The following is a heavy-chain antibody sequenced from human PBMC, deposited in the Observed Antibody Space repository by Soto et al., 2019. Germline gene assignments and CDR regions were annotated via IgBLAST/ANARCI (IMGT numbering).Heavy chain of an antibody. CDR2: IYYSVST. V-gene: IGHV4-61*01. D-gene: IGHD5-18*01. J-gene: IGHJ4*02. Sequence: TLFLTCTVSGGSVSSGSYYGSWIRQPPGKGREWIGYIYYSVSTNYNPSPRSRVTISVDTSKNQFSLELSSVTAADTAVSYCARERVDTAMGKVDYWGQGTLVT. CDR3: ARERVDTAMGKVDY. CDR1: GGSVSSGSYY.